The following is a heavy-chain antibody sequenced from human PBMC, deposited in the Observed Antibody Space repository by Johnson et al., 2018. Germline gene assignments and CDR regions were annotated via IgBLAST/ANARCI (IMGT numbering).Heavy chain of an antibody. CDR2: LYRGGST. CDR3: ASTFDSNSYPAACDI. V-gene: IGHV3-66*02. D-gene: IGHD3-22*01. CDR1: GFSVSSNY. J-gene: IGHJ3*02. Sequence: VQLVESGGGLVQPGGSLRLSCAASGFSVSSNYINWVRHAPGRGLEWVSILYRGGSTYYADCVKGRFSISRDNSKTTLFLHMNRLRAADTAVYYCASTFDSNSYPAACDIWGQGTMVTVSS.